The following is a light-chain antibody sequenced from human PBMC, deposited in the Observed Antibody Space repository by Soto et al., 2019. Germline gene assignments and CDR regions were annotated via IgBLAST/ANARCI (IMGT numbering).Light chain of an antibody. J-gene: IGKJ1*01. V-gene: IGKV3-20*01. Sequence: DIVFTQSPGTLPLSPGGRATLSCRARQSFGSSYLAWFQQKPGQAPRLLIYAASSRATGIPDRFSGSGSGTDFTLTISRLEPEDFAVYFCHQYDSTRSSWTFGQGTKVDIK. CDR3: HQYDSTRSSWT. CDR1: QSFGSSY. CDR2: AAS.